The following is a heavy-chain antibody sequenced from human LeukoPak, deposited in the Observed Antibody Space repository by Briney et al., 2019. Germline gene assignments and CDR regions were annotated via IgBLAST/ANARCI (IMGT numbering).Heavy chain of an antibody. D-gene: IGHD3-10*01. Sequence: PGGSLRLSCAASGFTFSDYFMQGVRQAPGRGVEWVAVIASDGSHTFYVESVKGRFTISRDNSNNTLYLQLNSLRAEDTAVYFCARERQDTIVHSGAFDIWGQGTMVTVSS. V-gene: IGHV3-30-3*01. J-gene: IGHJ3*02. CDR2: IASDGSHT. CDR1: GFTFSDYF. CDR3: ARERQDTIVHSGAFDI.